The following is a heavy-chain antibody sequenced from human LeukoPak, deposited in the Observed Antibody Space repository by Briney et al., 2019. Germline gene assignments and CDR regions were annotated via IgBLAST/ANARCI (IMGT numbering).Heavy chain of an antibody. CDR3: ARGLEVVAATGNWFDP. J-gene: IGHJ5*02. CDR1: GYTFTSYF. V-gene: IGHV1-46*01. D-gene: IGHD2-15*01. Sequence: ASVKVSCKASGYTFTSYFMHWVRQAPGQGLEWPGIINPSGGSTSYAQKFQGRVTTTRDTSTSTVYMELSSLRSEDTAVYYCARGLEVVAATGNWFDPWGQGTLVTVSS. CDR2: INPSGGST.